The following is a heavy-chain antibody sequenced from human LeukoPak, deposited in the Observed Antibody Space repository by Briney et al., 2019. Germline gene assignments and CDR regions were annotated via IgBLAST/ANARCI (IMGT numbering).Heavy chain of an antibody. D-gene: IGHD2-2*01. CDR2: ISGSGGST. V-gene: IGHV3-23*01. CDR3: AKDRLGYCSSTSCYGDAFDI. J-gene: IGHJ3*02. CDR1: GFTFSSYA. Sequence: PGGSLRLSCAASGFTFSSYAMSWFRQAPGKGLEWVSAISGSGGSTYYADSVKGRFTMSRDNSKNTLYLQMNSLRAEDTAVYYCAKDRLGYCSSTSCYGDAFDIWGQGTMVTVSS.